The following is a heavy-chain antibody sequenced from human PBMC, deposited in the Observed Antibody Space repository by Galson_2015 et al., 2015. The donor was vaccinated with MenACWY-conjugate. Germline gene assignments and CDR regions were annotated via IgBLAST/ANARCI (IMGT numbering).Heavy chain of an antibody. D-gene: IGHD5-12*01. CDR3: TGAYSGDDRDAFEK. Sequence: QSGAEVKKPGESLRISCQVSGYRSTNYWVGWVRQVAGEGLEWMGIIFVGDSETRYRPSFQGHVTMSADKSINTAYLQWSSLRASDAAMYYCTGAYSGDDRDAFEKWGPGTMVIVS. J-gene: IGHJ3*02. V-gene: IGHV5-51*01. CDR2: IFVGDSET. CDR1: GYRSTNYW.